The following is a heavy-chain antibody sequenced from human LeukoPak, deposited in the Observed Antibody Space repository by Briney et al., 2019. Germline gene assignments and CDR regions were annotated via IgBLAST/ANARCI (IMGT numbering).Heavy chain of an antibody. Sequence: SATLSLTCTVSGGSISSYYWSWIRQPPGKGLEWIGYIYYSGSTNYNPSLKSRVTISVDTSKNQFSLKLSSVTAADTAVYYCAGELLTWGAFDIWGQGTMVTVSP. CDR3: AGELLTWGAFDI. D-gene: IGHD1-26*01. CDR2: IYYSGST. V-gene: IGHV4-59*08. J-gene: IGHJ3*02. CDR1: GGSISSYY.